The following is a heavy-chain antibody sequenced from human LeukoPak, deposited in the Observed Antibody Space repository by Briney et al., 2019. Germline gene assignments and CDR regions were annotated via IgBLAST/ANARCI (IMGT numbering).Heavy chain of an antibody. V-gene: IGHV3-23*01. CDR2: ISGSGNSP. Sequence: HPGGSLRLSCAASGFIFTTYAMSWVRQAPGKGLEWVATISGSGNSPYYADSVKGRFSISRDNSKDTLYLQMNSLRAEDTAVYFCAKDEAPYCSGDCYSDYWGQGTLVIVSS. CDR1: GFIFTTYA. D-gene: IGHD2-21*02. J-gene: IGHJ4*02. CDR3: AKDEAPYCSGDCYSDY.